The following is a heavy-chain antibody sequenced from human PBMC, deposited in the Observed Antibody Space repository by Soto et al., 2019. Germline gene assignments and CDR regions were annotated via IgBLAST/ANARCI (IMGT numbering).Heavy chain of an antibody. CDR2: IYTGGDT. CDR1: GFTVGSNY. CDR3: ARNGDGYSDGWYQG. J-gene: IGHJ4*02. Sequence: EVQLVESGGGLIQPGGSLSLSCVVSGFTVGSNYMSWVRQAPGKGLEWVSIIYTGGDTYYADSVKGRFTISIDNSKNTLFLHMDRPRAEDTPVYYCARNGDGYSDGWYQGWGQGTLVTVSP. V-gene: IGHV3-53*01. D-gene: IGHD6-19*01.